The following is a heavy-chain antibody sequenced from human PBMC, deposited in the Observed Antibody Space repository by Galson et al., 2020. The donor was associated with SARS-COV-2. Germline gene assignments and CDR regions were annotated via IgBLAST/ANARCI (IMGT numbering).Heavy chain of an antibody. CDR3: ARGTTVGVTFDY. CDR2: IDWDDDK. V-gene: IGHV2-70*11. Sequence: SGPTLVKPTQTLTLTCTFSGFSLSTSGMCVSWIRQPPGKALEWPARIDWDDDKYYSTSLKTRLTISKDTSNNQVVLTMTNMDPVDTATYYCARGTTVGVTFDYWGQGTLVTVSS. CDR1: GFSLSTSGMC. J-gene: IGHJ4*02. D-gene: IGHD4-17*01.